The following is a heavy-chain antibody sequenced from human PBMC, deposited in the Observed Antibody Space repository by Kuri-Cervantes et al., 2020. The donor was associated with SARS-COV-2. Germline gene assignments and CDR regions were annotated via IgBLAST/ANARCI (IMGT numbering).Heavy chain of an antibody. J-gene: IGHJ4*02. V-gene: IGHV4-39*07. CDR1: GGSIGSSTFN. Sequence: SETLSLTCTVSGGSIGSSTFNWAWIRQPPGRRLEWIGSIYYSGSTNYNPSLKSRVTISVDTSKNQFSLKLSSVTAADTAVYYCARDSLGQQLGGPPGYWGQGTLVTVAS. CDR3: ARDSLGQQLGGPPGY. CDR2: IYYSGST. D-gene: IGHD6-13*01.